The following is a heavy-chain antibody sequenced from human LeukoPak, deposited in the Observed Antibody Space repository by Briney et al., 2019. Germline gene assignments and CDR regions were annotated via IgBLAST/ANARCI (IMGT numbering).Heavy chain of an antibody. J-gene: IGHJ6*03. CDR3: ARGTPERLTLRGVGATYHYYYYMDV. CDR2: IYYTGNT. CDR1: GASISSYY. V-gene: IGHV4-59*08. Sequence: SETLSLTCTVSGASISSYYWSWIRQPPGKGLEWIGYIYYTGNTNYNPSLKSRVTISVDTSKNQFSLKLSSVTAADTAVYYCARGTPERLTLRGVGATYHYYYYMDVWGKGTTVTVSS. D-gene: IGHD1-26*01.